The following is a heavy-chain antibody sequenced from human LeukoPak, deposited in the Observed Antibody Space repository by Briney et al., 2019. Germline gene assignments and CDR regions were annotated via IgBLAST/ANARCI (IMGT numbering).Heavy chain of an antibody. V-gene: IGHV3-30*18. D-gene: IGHD3-10*01. J-gene: IGHJ4*02. Sequence: PGGSLRLSCAASGFTFSSYGMHWVHQAPGKGLEWVAVISYDGSNKYYADSVKGRFTISRDNSKNTLYLQMDSLRAEDTALFYCAKDLYYYGSVNGPDQWGQGTLVTVSS. CDR3: AKDLYYYGSVNGPDQ. CDR1: GFTFSSYG. CDR2: ISYDGSNK.